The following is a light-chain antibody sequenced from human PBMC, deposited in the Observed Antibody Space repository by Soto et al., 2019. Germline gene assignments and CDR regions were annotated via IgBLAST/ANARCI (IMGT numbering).Light chain of an antibody. CDR3: QQYGSSIT. CDR2: GAS. V-gene: IGKV3-20*01. J-gene: IGKJ5*01. Sequence: EIVLTQSPGTLSLSPGGRATLSCRASQSVSNNYLAWYQQKPGQAPRLLIYGASSRATGIPDRFSGSGSGTDFTLTISRLETEDFALYYCQQYGSSITFGQGTRLEIK. CDR1: QSVSNNY.